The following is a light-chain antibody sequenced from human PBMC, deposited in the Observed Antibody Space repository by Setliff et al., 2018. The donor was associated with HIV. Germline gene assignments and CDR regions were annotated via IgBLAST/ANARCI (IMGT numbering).Light chain of an antibody. CDR2: EVT. CDR1: SSDVGGYNY. V-gene: IGLV2-14*01. CDR3: SSYTNSNSYV. Sequence: QSALTQPASVSGSPGQSITMSCTGTSSDVGGYNYVSWYQHHPGKAPKLMIYEVTNRPSGVSSRFSGSKSGNTASLTIFGLQAEDEADYYCSSYTNSNSYVFGTGTK. J-gene: IGLJ1*01.